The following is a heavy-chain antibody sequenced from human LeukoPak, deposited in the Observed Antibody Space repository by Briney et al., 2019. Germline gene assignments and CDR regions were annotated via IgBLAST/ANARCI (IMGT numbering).Heavy chain of an antibody. J-gene: IGHJ4*02. V-gene: IGHV4-39*01. CDR3: ASHQPDYYDSNLYFDY. CDR1: GGSISSSSYY. CDR2: IYYSGST. Sequence: SETLSLTCTVSGGSISSSSYYWGWLRQPPGTGLEWIGSIYYSGSTYYNPSLKSRVTISVDTSKNQFSLKLSSVTAADTAVYYCASHQPDYYDSNLYFDYWGQGTLVTVSS. D-gene: IGHD3-22*01.